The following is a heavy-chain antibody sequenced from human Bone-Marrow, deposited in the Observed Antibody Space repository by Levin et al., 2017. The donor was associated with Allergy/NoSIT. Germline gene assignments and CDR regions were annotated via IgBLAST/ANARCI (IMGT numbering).Heavy chain of an antibody. D-gene: IGHD2-15*01. CDR1: GGSISSYY. Sequence: SETLSLTCTVSGGSISSYYWSWIRQPPGKGLEWIGYIYYSGSTNYNPSLKSRVTISVDTSKNQFSLKLSSVTAADTAVYYCARDGYCSGGSCYPGGNWFDPWGQGTLVTVSS. CDR2: IYYSGST. J-gene: IGHJ5*02. CDR3: ARDGYCSGGSCYPGGNWFDP. V-gene: IGHV4-59*01.